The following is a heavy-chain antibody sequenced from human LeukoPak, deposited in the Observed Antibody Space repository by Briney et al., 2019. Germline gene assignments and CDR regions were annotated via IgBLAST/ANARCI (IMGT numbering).Heavy chain of an antibody. J-gene: IGHJ4*02. CDR3: ARVGDCSGGSCYATVDY. Sequence: SETLSLTCAVYGGSFSSYYWGWIRQPPGTGLEWIGSIYYSGSTYYNPSLKSRVTISVDTSKNQFSLKLSSVTAADTAVYYCARVGDCSGGSCYATVDYWGQGTLVTVSS. CDR1: GGSFSSYY. D-gene: IGHD2-15*01. V-gene: IGHV4-39*07. CDR2: IYYSGST.